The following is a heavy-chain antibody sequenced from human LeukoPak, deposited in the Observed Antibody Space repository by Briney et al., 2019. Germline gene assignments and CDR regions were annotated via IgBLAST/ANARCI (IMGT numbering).Heavy chain of an antibody. CDR1: GFTFSSYA. D-gene: IGHD6-13*01. J-gene: IGHJ4*02. V-gene: IGHV3-23*01. CDR2: ISGSGGST. CDR3: AKHLKGIAAAGKLSDY. Sequence: GGSLRLSCAASGFTFSSYAMSWVRQAPGKGLEWVSAISGSGGSTYYADSVKGRFTISRDNSKNTLYLQMNSLRAEDTAVYCCAKHLKGIAAAGKLSDYWGQGTLVTGSS.